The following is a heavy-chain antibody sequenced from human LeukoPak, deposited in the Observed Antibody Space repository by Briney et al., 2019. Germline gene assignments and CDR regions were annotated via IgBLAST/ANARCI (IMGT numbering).Heavy chain of an antibody. D-gene: IGHD6-19*01. V-gene: IGHV3-21*01. CDR1: GFTFSSYS. J-gene: IGHJ2*01. CDR3: ARDPIAVSGSDYFDL. CDR2: ISSSSSYI. Sequence: GGSLRLSCAASGFTFSSYSMNWVRQAPGKGLEWVSSISSSSSYIYYADSVKGRFTISRDNAKNSLSLQMSSLRVEDTAMYYCARDPIAVSGSDYFDLWGRGTLVTVSS.